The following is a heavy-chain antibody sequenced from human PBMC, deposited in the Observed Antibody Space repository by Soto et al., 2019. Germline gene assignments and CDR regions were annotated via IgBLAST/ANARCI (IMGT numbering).Heavy chain of an antibody. V-gene: IGHV1-46*01. Sequence: XSGKVCCKSSGYTFTGYYIHLVRQAPGQGLEWMGIINPSGGATSYAQKFQGRVTMTRDTSTSTVYMELSSLRSEDTAMYYCARGIMTLDDWGQGTLVTVSS. CDR1: GYTFTGYY. CDR3: ARGIMTLDD. J-gene: IGHJ4*02. D-gene: IGHD3-16*01. CDR2: INPSGGAT.